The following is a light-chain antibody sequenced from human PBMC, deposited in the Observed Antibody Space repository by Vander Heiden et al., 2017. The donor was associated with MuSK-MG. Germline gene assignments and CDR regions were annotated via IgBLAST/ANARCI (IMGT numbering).Light chain of an antibody. V-gene: IGLV1-40*02. Sequence: QSLVTQPPSVYGAQGQRVTISCTGSSPNVGAGSEIHWYQQLPGTATKVRSYGDTIRPSGVPDRLSASKSGTSAYLAISGLQPEDEGDYYCQSHANNLRGVVFGGGTKMTVL. CDR2: GDT. CDR3: QSHANNLRGVV. CDR1: SPNVGAGSE. J-gene: IGLJ2*01.